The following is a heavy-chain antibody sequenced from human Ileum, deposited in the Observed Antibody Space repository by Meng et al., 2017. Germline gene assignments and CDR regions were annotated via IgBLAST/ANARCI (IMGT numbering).Heavy chain of an antibody. CDR2: MSYSGST. CDR3: ARGGAVAGVWWYFDL. V-gene: IGHV4-39*07. CDR1: GGSISNTNYY. J-gene: IGHJ2*01. D-gene: IGHD6-19*01. Sequence: QLQLQESGPGRVKPSETLSLPCTVSGGSISNTNYYWAWIRQPPGKGLEWIGRMSYSGSTYFNPSLKSRVAISVDTSNNQVSLKLSFVTAADTAVYYCARGGAVAGVWWYFDLWGRGTLVTVSS.